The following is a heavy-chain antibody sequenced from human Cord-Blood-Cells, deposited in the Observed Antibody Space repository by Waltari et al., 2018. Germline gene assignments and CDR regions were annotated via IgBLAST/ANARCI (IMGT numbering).Heavy chain of an antibody. CDR3: ARDLSLYCSGGSCYYFDY. Sequence: QVQLQESGPGLVNPSETLSLTRAVSGYSIRSGYYSGWTRQPPRKGREWIGSLHHRGSTYYNPSLKSRVTISVDTSKNQFSLKLSSVTAADTAVYYCARDLSLYCSGGSCYYFDYWGQGTLVTVSS. CDR2: LHHRGST. J-gene: IGHJ4*02. CDR1: GYSIRSGYY. D-gene: IGHD2-15*01. V-gene: IGHV4-38-2*02.